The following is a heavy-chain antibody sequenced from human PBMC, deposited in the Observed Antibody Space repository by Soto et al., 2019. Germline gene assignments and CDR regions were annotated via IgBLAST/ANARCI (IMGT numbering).Heavy chain of an antibody. Sequence: QVQLVQSGAEVRKTASSVKVSCKTSGGAFSSCAISWVRQAPGQGLEWMGGIVPIVDTSTYAQKFQGRVTITADESTSTVYMELSSLRSDDTAVYYCVRVVAIPGYPDHWGQGTLVTVSS. D-gene: IGHD6-25*01. CDR2: IVPIVDTS. CDR1: GGAFSSCA. V-gene: IGHV1-69*12. J-gene: IGHJ4*02. CDR3: VRVVAIPGYPDH.